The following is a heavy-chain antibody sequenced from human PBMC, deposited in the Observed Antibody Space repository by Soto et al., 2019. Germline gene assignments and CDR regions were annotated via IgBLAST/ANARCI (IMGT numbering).Heavy chain of an antibody. V-gene: IGHV4-39*01. J-gene: IGHJ6*03. D-gene: IGHD3-9*01. CDR1: GGSISSSSYY. CDR3: ARLQPEDYDILTGYHYYYYMDV. CDR2: IYYSGST. Sequence: SETLSLTCTVSGGSISSSSYYWGWIRQPPGKGLEWIGSIYYSGSTYYNPSLKSRVTISVDTSKNQFSLKLSSVTAADTAVYYCARLQPEDYDILTGYHYYYYMDVWGKGTTVTVSS.